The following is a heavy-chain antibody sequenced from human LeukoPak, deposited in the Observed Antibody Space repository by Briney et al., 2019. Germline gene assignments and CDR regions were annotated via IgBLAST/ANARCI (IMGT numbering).Heavy chain of an antibody. CDR2: IKQDGSEK. D-gene: IGHD6-6*01. J-gene: IGHJ5*02. Sequence: GGSLRLSCAASGFTFSSYWMSWVRQAPGKGLEWVANIKQDGSEKYYVDSVKGRFTISRDNAKNSLYLQMNSLRAEDMALYYCAKDATSKYSSSPNWFDPWGQGTLVTVSS. CDR1: GFTFSSYW. CDR3: AKDATSKYSSSPNWFDP. V-gene: IGHV3-7*03.